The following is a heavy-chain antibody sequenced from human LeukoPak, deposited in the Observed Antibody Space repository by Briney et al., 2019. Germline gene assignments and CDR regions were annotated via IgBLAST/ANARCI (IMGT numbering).Heavy chain of an antibody. CDR2: INPNSGGT. J-gene: IGHJ4*02. Sequence: ASVKVSCTASGYTFTGYYIHWVRQAPGQGLEWMGWINPNSGGTNYAQKLQGRVTMTTDTSTSTAYMELRSLRSDDTAVYYCARDKSAMVTIGVYWGQGTLVTVSS. D-gene: IGHD5-18*01. CDR3: ARDKSAMVTIGVY. CDR1: GYTFTGYY. V-gene: IGHV1-2*02.